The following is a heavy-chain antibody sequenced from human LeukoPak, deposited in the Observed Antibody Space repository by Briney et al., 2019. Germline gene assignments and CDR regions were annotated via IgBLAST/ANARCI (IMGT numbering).Heavy chain of an antibody. CDR3: AKEGDYCDSSGYYQDI. CDR1: GFTFSSYG. D-gene: IGHD3-22*01. CDR2: ISYDGSNK. Sequence: PGGSLRLSCAASGFTFSSYGMHWVRQAPGKGLEWVAVISYDGSNKYYADSVKGRFTISRDNSKNTLYLQMNSLRAEDTAVYYCAKEGDYCDSSGYYQDIWGQGTMVTVSS. J-gene: IGHJ3*02. V-gene: IGHV3-30*18.